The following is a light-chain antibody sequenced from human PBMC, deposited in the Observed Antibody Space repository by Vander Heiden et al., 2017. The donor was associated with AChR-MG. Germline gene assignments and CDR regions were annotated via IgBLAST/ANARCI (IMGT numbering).Light chain of an antibody. CDR1: SSNIGRYT. V-gene: IGLV1-44*01. Sequence: QSVLTQPPSASGTPGQRVTISCSGSSSNIGRYTVNWYQHLPGTAPKLLVYRNNQRPSGVPDRFSDSKSGTTASLAISGLQSEDEADYYCAAWDDSLNGHVVFGGGTKLTGL. CDR3: AAWDDSLNGHVV. J-gene: IGLJ2*01. CDR2: RNN.